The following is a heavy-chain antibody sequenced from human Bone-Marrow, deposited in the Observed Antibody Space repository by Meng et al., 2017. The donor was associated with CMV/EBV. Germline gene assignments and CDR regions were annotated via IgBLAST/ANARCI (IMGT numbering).Heavy chain of an antibody. CDR2: MNPNSGNT. CDR1: GYTFTGYY. J-gene: IGHJ5*02. D-gene: IGHD6-19*01. V-gene: IGHV1-8*02. CDR3: ARSGAPWGIAVAGTYWFDP. Sequence: ASVKVSCKASGYTFTGYYMHWVRQATGQGLEWMGWMNPNSGNTGYAQKFQGRVTMTRNTSISTAYMELSSLRSEDTAVYYCARSGAPWGIAVAGTYWFDPWGQGTLVTVSS.